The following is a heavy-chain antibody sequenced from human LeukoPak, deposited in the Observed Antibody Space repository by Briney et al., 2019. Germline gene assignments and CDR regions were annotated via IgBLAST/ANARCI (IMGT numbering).Heavy chain of an antibody. D-gene: IGHD3-9*01. J-gene: IGHJ6*03. CDR2: IYTSGST. V-gene: IGHV4-4*07. Sequence: PSETLSLTCTVSGGSISSYYWSWIRQPAGKGLEWIGRIYTSGSTNYNPSLKSRVTMSVDTSKNQFSLKLSSVTAADTAVYYCARVVPTSYYDILTGYEYYYYMDVWGKGTTVTISS. CDR1: GGSISSYY. CDR3: ARVVPTSYYDILTGYEYYYYMDV.